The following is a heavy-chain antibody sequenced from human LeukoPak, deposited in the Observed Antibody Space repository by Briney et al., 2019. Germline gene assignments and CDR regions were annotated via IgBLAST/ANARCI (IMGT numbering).Heavy chain of an antibody. CDR2: IYYSGST. V-gene: IGHV4-59*01. J-gene: IGHJ4*02. D-gene: IGHD3-9*01. CDR3: ARGARGIFWYFDY. CDR1: GGSISSYY. Sequence: NTSETLSLTCTVSGGSISSYYWSRIRQPPGKGLEWIGYIYYSGSTNYNPSLKSRVTISVDTSKNQFSLKLSSVTAADTAVYYCARGARGIFWYFDYWGQGTLVTVSS.